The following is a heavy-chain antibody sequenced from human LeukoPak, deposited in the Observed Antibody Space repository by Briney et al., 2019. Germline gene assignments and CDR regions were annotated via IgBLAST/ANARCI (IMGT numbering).Heavy chain of an antibody. CDR2: IYYSGST. J-gene: IGHJ4*02. CDR3: AGRLEGGPVIFDY. CDR1: GGSISSSSYY. D-gene: IGHD2/OR15-2a*01. V-gene: IGHV4-39*01. Sequence: KSSETLSLTCTVSGGSISSSSYYWGWIRQPPGKGLEWIGSIYYSGSTYYNPSLKSRVTISVDTSKNQFSLKLSSVTAADTAVYYWAGRLEGGPVIFDYWGQGTLVTVSS.